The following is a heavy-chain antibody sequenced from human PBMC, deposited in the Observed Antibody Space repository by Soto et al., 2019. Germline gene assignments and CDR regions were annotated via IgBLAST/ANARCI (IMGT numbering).Heavy chain of an antibody. J-gene: IGHJ6*02. CDR1: GGTFSSYA. V-gene: IGHV1-69*13. D-gene: IGHD3-10*01. Sequence: GASVKVSCKASGGTFSSYAISWVRQAPGQGLEWMGGIIPIFGTANYAQKFQGRVTITADESTSTAYMELSSLRSEDTAVYYCARGLREGITMVRGGPYYYYYGMDVWGQGTTVTAP. CDR3: ARGLREGITMVRGGPYYYYYGMDV. CDR2: IIPIFGTA.